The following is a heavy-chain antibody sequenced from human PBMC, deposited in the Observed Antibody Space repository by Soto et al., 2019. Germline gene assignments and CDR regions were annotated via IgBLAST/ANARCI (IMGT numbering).Heavy chain of an antibody. J-gene: IGHJ4*02. D-gene: IGHD3-22*01. CDR1: GFTFSSYA. Sequence: VQLLESGGGLVQPGGSLRLSCAASGFTFSSYAMSWVRQAPGKGLEWVSAISGSGGSTYYADSVKGRFTISRDNSKNTLYLQMNSLRAEDTAVYYCAKPSFPSGYDSSGYMFDYWGQGTLVTVSS. CDR3: AKPSFPSGYDSSGYMFDY. CDR2: ISGSGGST. V-gene: IGHV3-23*01.